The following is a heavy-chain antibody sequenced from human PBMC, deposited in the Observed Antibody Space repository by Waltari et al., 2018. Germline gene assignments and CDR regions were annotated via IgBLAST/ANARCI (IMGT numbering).Heavy chain of an antibody. J-gene: IGHJ3*01. D-gene: IGHD3-16*01. CDR3: ATYIGASIGTAAFDV. CDR2: ISYTVAT. Sequence: QLHLQESGPGLVKPSETLSLTCSVSGGSITHNRPYWGWIRQTPGKGLEWIATISYTVATYNNPSLKSRVTISGDTSKNQFSLKLTSVTAADTAVYYCATYIGASIGTAAFDVWGRGALVTVSS. CDR1: GGSITHNRPY. V-gene: IGHV4-39*01.